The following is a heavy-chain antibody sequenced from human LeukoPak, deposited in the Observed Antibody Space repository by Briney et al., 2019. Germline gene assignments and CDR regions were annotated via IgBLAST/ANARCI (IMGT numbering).Heavy chain of an antibody. Sequence: GESLKISCKGSGYSFTTYWIGWVRQMPGKGLEWMGIIYPGDSDTRYSPSFQGQVTIAADKSISTAYLQWSSLKASGTAMYFCARFGGTKTNDAFDIWGQGTMVTVSS. CDR3: ARFGGTKTNDAFDI. CDR1: GYSFTTYW. D-gene: IGHD3-16*01. J-gene: IGHJ3*02. V-gene: IGHV5-51*01. CDR2: IYPGDSDT.